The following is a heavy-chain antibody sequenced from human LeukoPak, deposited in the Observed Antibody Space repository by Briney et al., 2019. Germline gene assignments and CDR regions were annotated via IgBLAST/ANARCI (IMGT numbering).Heavy chain of an antibody. CDR1: GGTFSSYA. Sequence: PVKVSCKAFGGTFSSYAISWVRQAPGQGLEWMGRIIPIFGTANYAQKFQGRVTITTDESTSTAYMELSSLRSEDTAVYYCARTEWSGYYMDVWGKGTTVTVSS. D-gene: IGHD3-3*01. J-gene: IGHJ6*03. CDR3: ARTEWSGYYMDV. CDR2: IIPIFGTA. V-gene: IGHV1-69*05.